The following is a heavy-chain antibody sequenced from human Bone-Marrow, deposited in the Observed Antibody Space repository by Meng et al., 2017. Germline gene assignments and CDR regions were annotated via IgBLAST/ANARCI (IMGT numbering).Heavy chain of an antibody. CDR3: ARAAYSSSWYRAYYFDY. J-gene: IGHJ4*02. CDR1: GFPFSSYA. V-gene: IGHV3-30*04. CDR2: ISYDGSNK. Sequence: GESLKISCAAPGFPFSSYAMHWVRQAPGKGLEWVAVISYDGSNKYYADSVKGRFTISRDNSKNTLYLQMNSLRAEDTAVYYCARAAYSSSWYRAYYFDYWGQGTLVTVSS. D-gene: IGHD6-13*01.